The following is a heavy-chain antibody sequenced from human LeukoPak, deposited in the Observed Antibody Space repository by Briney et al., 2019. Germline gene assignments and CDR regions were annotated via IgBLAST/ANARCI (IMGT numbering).Heavy chain of an antibody. D-gene: IGHD3-22*01. J-gene: IGHJ2*01. CDR2: IYSGGST. Sequence: PGGSLRLSCAASGFTVSSNYMSWVRQAPGKGLEWVSVIYSGGSTYYADSVKGRFTISRDNSKNTLYLQMNSLRAEDTAVYYCARDWGYHDSSGYEYWYFDLWGCGTLVTVSS. V-gene: IGHV3-53*01. CDR3: ARDWGYHDSSGYEYWYFDL. CDR1: GFTVSSNY.